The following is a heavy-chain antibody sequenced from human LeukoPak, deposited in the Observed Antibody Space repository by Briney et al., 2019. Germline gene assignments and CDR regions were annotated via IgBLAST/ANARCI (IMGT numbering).Heavy chain of an antibody. V-gene: IGHV4-59*01. J-gene: IGHJ3*02. D-gene: IGHD3-10*01. Sequence: PSETLSLTCTVSGGSISSYYWSWIRQPPGKGLEWIGYIYYSGSTNYNPSLKSRVTISVDTSKNQFSLKLSSVTAADTAVYYCASYGSGTREDAFDIWGQGTMVTVSS. CDR2: IYYSGST. CDR3: ASYGSGTREDAFDI. CDR1: GGSISSYY.